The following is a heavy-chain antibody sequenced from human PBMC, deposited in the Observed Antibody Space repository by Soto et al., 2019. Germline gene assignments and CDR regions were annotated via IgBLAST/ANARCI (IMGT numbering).Heavy chain of an antibody. V-gene: IGHV4-31*03. J-gene: IGHJ5*02. CDR3: ARVPLGYCSSTSCSGFDP. CDR2: IYYSGST. Sequence: SETLSLTCTVSGGSISSGGYYWSWIRQHPGKGLEWIGYIYYSGSTYYNPSLKSRVTISVDTSKNQFSLKLSSVTAADTAVYYCARVPLGYCSSTSCSGFDPWGQGTLVTVSS. CDR1: GGSISSGGYY. D-gene: IGHD2-2*01.